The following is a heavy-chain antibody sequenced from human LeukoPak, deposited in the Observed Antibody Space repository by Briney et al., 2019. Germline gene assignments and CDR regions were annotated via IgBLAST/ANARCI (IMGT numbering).Heavy chain of an antibody. Sequence: SETLSLTCTVSGGSISSGSYYWSWIRQPAGKGLEWIGRIYTSGSTNYNPSLKSRVTISVDTSKNQFSLKLSSVTAADTAVYYCARAPREMATISFDYWGQGTLVTVSS. D-gene: IGHD5-24*01. V-gene: IGHV4-61*02. J-gene: IGHJ4*02. CDR2: IYTSGST. CDR1: GGSISSGSYY. CDR3: ARAPREMATISFDY.